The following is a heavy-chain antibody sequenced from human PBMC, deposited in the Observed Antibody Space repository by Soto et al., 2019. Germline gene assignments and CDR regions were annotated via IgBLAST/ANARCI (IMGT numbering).Heavy chain of an antibody. CDR3: ARRPELATIFGVVITRHSPYFDY. CDR2: ISHSGST. D-gene: IGHD3-3*01. CDR1: FGSLSGYY. V-gene: IGHV4-34*01. Sequence: SDTLSLTFAVYFGSLSGYYWSWIRQSPGKGLEWIGEISHSGSTNYNPSLKSRVTISVDTSKNQFSLKLNSVTAADTAVYYCARRPELATIFGVVITRHSPYFDYGGQGTLVTVSS. J-gene: IGHJ4*02.